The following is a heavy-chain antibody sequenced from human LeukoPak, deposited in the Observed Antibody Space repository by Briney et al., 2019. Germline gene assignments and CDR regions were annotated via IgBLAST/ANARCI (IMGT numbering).Heavy chain of an antibody. CDR3: ATSHVVVTARPGFGDFQH. CDR2: IIANSGCK. D-gene: IGHD2-21*02. Sequence: VASVKVSCKASGYTFTGYYMHWVCQAPGQGLESMGWIIANSGCKNYAQQFLGRGTMTSDKSISTDYMVLGRLRSDDPAVYYCATSHVVVTARPGFGDFQHWGQGTLVNVSS. CDR1: GYTFTGYY. J-gene: IGHJ1*01. V-gene: IGHV1-2*02.